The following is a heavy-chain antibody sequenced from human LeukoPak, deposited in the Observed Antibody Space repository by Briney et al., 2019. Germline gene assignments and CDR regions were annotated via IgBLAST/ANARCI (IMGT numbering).Heavy chain of an antibody. CDR3: ARDRRYYDSSGTVYYDGMDV. CDR1: GGSISSGNYY. V-gene: IGHV4-61*01. Sequence: SQTLSLTCTVSGGSISSGNYYWSWIRQPPGKGLEWIGYIYYSGGTNYNPSLKSRVTISVDTSKNQFSLKLSSVTAADTAVYYCARDRRYYDSSGTVYYDGMDVWGQGTMVTVSS. CDR2: IYYSGGT. J-gene: IGHJ6*02. D-gene: IGHD3-22*01.